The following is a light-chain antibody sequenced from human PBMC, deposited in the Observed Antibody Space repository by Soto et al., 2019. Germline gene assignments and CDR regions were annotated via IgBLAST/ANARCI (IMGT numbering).Light chain of an antibody. V-gene: IGLV2-14*01. Sequence: QSALTQPASLSGSPGQSITISCTGTNNDIGRFDFVSWYQQHPGNSPKLILYEVRDRPSGVSSRFSGSKSANTASLTISGLQAEDEADYYCSSYTSGSTPHVMFGGGTKLTVL. CDR3: SSYTSGSTPHVM. CDR2: EVR. CDR1: NNDIGRFDF. J-gene: IGLJ3*02.